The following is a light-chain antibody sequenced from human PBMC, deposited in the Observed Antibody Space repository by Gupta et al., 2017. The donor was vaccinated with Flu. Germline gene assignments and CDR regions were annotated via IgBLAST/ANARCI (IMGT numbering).Light chain of an antibody. J-gene: IGKJ4*01. CDR3: QQYGRSPLT. Sequence: ESATLSCGASHSVASRYLAWYQQKPGLAPRLLIYNAYSRATGIPDRFSGSGSGTDFTLTITRLEPEDSAVYYCQQYGRSPLTFGGGTKVEIK. CDR1: HSVASRY. V-gene: IGKV3D-20*01. CDR2: NAY.